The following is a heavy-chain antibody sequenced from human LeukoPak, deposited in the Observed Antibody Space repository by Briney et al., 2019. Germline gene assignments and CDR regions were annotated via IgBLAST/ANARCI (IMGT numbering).Heavy chain of an antibody. J-gene: IGHJ6*02. CDR3: ARGGGLDV. Sequence: GGSLRLSCAASGFTFSSYSMSWVRQAPGKGLEWVASINHNGNVNYYVDSVKGRFTISRDNAKNSLYLQMSNLRAEDTAVYFCARGGGLDVWGQGATVTVSS. CDR1: GFTFSSYS. V-gene: IGHV3-7*03. CDR2: INHNGNVN. D-gene: IGHD3-16*01.